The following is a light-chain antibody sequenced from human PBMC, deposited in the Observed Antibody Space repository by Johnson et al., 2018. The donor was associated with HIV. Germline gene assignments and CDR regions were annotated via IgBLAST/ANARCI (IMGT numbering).Light chain of an antibody. CDR1: SSNIGNNC. CDR2: DNN. Sequence: QSVLTQPPSVSAAPGQKVTISCSGSSSNIGNNCVSWYQQLPGTAPKLLIYDNNKRPSGIPDRFSGSKSGTSATLAITGLHTGDEAEYYCGTWDSSLSAYNYVFGIGTKVTVL. V-gene: IGLV1-51*01. CDR3: GTWDSSLSAYNYV. J-gene: IGLJ1*01.